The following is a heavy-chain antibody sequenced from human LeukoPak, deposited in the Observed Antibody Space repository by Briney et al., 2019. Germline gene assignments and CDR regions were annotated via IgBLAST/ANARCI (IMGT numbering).Heavy chain of an antibody. J-gene: IGHJ4*02. CDR3: ARALRSGYYDY. CDR1: GFTSSSSD. V-gene: IGHV3-64*01. CDR2: ISSDGVYT. Sequence: GGSLRLSCAASGFTSSSSDMHWVRQPPGKGLEYVSAISSDGVYTYYANSVKGRFTISRDNSKNTLYLQMGSLRAEDMAVYYCARALRSGYYDYWGQGTLVTVSS. D-gene: IGHD3-22*01.